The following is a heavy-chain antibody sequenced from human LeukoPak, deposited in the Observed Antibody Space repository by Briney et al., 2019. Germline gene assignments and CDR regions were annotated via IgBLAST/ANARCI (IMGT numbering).Heavy chain of an antibody. D-gene: IGHD2-21*02. CDR1: GFTFSTYW. J-gene: IGHJ4*02. Sequence: PGGSLRLSCAASGFTFSTYWMNWVRQAPGKGLEWVANIKQDGSEKYYVDSVKGRFTISRDNSKNTLYLQMNSLRAVDTGTYYCAKGMGAYCDGDCSSRILDFWGQGILVTVSS. V-gene: IGHV3-7*03. CDR2: IKQDGSEK. CDR3: AKGMGAYCDGDCSSRILDF.